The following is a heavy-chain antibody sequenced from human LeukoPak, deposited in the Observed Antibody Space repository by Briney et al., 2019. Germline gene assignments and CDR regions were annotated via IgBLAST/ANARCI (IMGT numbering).Heavy chain of an antibody. CDR2: INPNSGGT. CDR1: GYTFTGYY. D-gene: IGHD3-16*01. J-gene: IGHJ4*02. V-gene: IGHV1-2*06. CDR3: ARQALGILITFGGSPILE. Sequence: GASVKVSCKASGYTFTGYYMHWVRQAPGQGLEWMGRINPNSGGTNYAQKFQGRVTMTRDTSTSTAYMELSRLRSDDTAVYYCARQALGILITFGGSPILEWGQGTLVTVSS.